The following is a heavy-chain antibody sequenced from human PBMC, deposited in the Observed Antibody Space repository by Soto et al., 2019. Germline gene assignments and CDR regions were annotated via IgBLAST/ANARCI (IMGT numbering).Heavy chain of an antibody. CDR1: GGTFSSSA. J-gene: IGHJ6*02. CDR2: IMPIFRTP. V-gene: IGHV1-69*12. CDR3: ARDKDRQQLGGNYYYIMDV. Sequence: QVQLVQSGDEVKKPGSSVKVSCKASGGTFSSSAFSWVRQAPGQGLEWMGGIMPIFRTPDYAQKLQGRVTITADESTSTAYMELSSLTSEDTGVYYCARDKDRQQLGGNYYYIMDVWGQGTTVTVSS. D-gene: IGHD3-3*02.